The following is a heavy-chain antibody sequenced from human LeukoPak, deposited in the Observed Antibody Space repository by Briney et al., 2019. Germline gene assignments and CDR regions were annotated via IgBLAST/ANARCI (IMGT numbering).Heavy chain of an antibody. J-gene: IGHJ4*02. CDR1: GFTFSSYW. D-gene: IGHD1-26*01. CDR2: IKQDGSEK. CDR3: ARDLRELRY. V-gene: IGHV3-7*01. Sequence: GGSLRLSCAPSGFTFSSYWMHWVRQAPGKGLEWVANIKQDGSEKYYVDSVKGRFTISRDNAKNSLYLQMNSLRAEDTAVYYCARDLRELRYWGQGTLVTVSS.